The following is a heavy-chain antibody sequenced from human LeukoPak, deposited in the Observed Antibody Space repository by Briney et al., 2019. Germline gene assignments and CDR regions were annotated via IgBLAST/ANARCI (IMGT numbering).Heavy chain of an antibody. J-gene: IGHJ4*02. Sequence: ASVKVSCKASGYTFTGYYMHWVRQAPGQGLGWMGWINPNSGGTNYAQKFQGRVTMTRDTSISTAYMELSRLRSDDTAVYYCARVRYSSGWYNGGEFDYWGQGTLVTVSS. CDR1: GYTFTGYY. D-gene: IGHD6-19*01. CDR2: INPNSGGT. CDR3: ARVRYSSGWYNGGEFDY. V-gene: IGHV1-2*02.